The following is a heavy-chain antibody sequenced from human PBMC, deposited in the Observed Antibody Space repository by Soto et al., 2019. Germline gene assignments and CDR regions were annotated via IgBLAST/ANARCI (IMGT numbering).Heavy chain of an antibody. D-gene: IGHD3-22*01. V-gene: IGHV4-39*01. Sequence: SETLSLTCTVSAGSISSSSYYWGWIRQPPGKGLEWIGSIYYSGSTYYNPSLKSRVTISVDTSKNQFSLKLSSVTAADTAVYYCARQLGSGYYYAFDYWGQGTLVTVSS. J-gene: IGHJ4*02. CDR1: AGSISSSSYY. CDR3: ARQLGSGYYYAFDY. CDR2: IYYSGST.